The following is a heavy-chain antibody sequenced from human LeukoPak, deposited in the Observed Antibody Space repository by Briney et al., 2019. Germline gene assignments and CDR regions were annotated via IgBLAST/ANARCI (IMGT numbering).Heavy chain of an antibody. V-gene: IGHV3-30*18. CDR3: AKAVSGTWDWFDP. J-gene: IGHJ5*02. Sequence: TGGSLRLSCAASGFTFSSYGMHWVRQAPGKGLEWVAVISSDGNNKNYVDSVKGRFTFSRDNSKNTLYLQMNSLRAEDTAVYYCAKAVSGTWDWFDPWGQGTLVTVSS. CDR2: ISSDGNNK. D-gene: IGHD6-19*01. CDR1: GFTFSSYG.